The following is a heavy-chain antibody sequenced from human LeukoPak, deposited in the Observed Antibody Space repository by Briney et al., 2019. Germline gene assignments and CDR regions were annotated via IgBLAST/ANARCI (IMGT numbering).Heavy chain of an antibody. Sequence: SETLSLTCAVYGGSFSGYYWSWIRQPPGKGLEWIGEINHSGSTNYNPSLKSRVTISVDTSKNQFSLKLSSVTAADTAVYYCACDIVQPYSSSSGWYDPWGQGTLVTVSS. D-gene: IGHD6-13*01. CDR3: ACDIVQPYSSSSGWYDP. CDR2: INHSGST. J-gene: IGHJ5*02. CDR1: GGSFSGYY. V-gene: IGHV4-34*01.